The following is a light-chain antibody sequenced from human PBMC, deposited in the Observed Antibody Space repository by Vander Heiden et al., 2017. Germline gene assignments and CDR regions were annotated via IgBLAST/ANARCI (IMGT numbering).Light chain of an antibody. CDR3: QQLNSYPLT. CDR1: QGISSY. J-gene: IGKJ4*01. CDR2: AAS. Sequence: DIQLTQSPSFLSASVGDRVTITCRASQGISSYLAWYQQKPGKPPKLLIYAASTLQSGVPSRFSGSGSGTEVTLTISSLQPEDFATYYCQQLNSYPLTVGGGTKVEIK. V-gene: IGKV1-9*01.